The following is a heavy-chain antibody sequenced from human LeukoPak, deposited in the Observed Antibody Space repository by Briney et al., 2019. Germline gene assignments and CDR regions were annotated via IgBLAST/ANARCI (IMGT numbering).Heavy chain of an antibody. D-gene: IGHD3-22*01. CDR2: INPNSGGT. Sequence: ASVKVSCKASGYTFTNYYMHWVRQAPGQGLEWMGWINPNSGGTNYAHQGRVTMTRDTSISTAYMELSRLRSDDTAVYYCASISQYYYDSSGYYSMVRNAFDIWGQGTMVTVSS. CDR3: ASISQYYYDSSGYYSMVRNAFDI. V-gene: IGHV1-2*02. CDR1: GYTFTNYY. J-gene: IGHJ3*02.